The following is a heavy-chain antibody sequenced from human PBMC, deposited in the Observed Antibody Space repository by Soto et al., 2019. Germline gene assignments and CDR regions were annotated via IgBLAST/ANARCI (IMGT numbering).Heavy chain of an antibody. CDR2: IYSGGST. J-gene: IGHJ4*02. D-gene: IGHD3-9*01. V-gene: IGHV3-53*01. CDR3: ARLASKGLLQRPHYFNY. Sequence: GGSMRLYCAASGFTVSSNYMSWVRQAPGKGLEWVSVIYSGGSTYYADSVKGRFTISRDNSKNTLYLQMNSLRAEDTAVYYCARLASKGLLQRPHYFNYWGQGTLVTVSS. CDR1: GFTVSSNY.